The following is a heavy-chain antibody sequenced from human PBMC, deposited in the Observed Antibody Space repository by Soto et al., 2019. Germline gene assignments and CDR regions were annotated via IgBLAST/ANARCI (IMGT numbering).Heavy chain of an antibody. CDR1: GFIFSNYV. Sequence: PGGSLRLSCAASGFIFSNYVMSWVRQAPGKGLEWVSVISTSGVRTSYTDSVKGRFTISRDNAKNSLYLQMNSLRDEDTAVYYCARDLWTYWGQGALVTVSS. J-gene: IGHJ4*02. D-gene: IGHD3-3*01. CDR3: ARDLWTY. CDR2: ISTSGVRT. V-gene: IGHV3-23*01.